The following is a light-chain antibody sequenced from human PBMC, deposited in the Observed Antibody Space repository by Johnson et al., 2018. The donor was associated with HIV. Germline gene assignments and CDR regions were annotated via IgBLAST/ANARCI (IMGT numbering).Light chain of an antibody. Sequence: QSMLTQPPSVSAAPGQKVTISCSGSSSNIGNNYVSWYQQLPGTAPKLLIYENNKRPSGIPDRFSGSKSGTSATLGITGLQTGDEADYYCGTLDSSLSAYVFGTGTQVTVL. CDR3: GTLDSSLSAYV. CDR1: SSNIGNNY. V-gene: IGLV1-51*02. J-gene: IGLJ1*01. CDR2: ENN.